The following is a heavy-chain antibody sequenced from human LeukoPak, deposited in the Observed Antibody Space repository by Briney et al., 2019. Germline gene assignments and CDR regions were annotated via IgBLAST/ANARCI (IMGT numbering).Heavy chain of an antibody. J-gene: IGHJ5*02. CDR3: ARHRGYTYGRTFDL. D-gene: IGHD5-18*01. CDR1: GDSIKSYY. CDR2: IYYPGRA. Sequence: SETLSLTCTVFGDSIKSYYWSWIRQPPGKGLEWIAYIYYPGRASYNPSLTSRVSISVDTSKNQFSLNLTSVTAADTAVYYCARHRGYTYGRTFDLWGQGTLVTVSP. V-gene: IGHV4-59*08.